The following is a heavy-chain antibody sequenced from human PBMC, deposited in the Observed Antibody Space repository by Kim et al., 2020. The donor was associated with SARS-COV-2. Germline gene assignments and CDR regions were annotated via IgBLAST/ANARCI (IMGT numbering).Heavy chain of an antibody. J-gene: IGHJ6*02. V-gene: IGHV1-18*01. CDR1: GYTFTSYG. D-gene: IGHD3-3*01. Sequence: ASVKVSCKASGYTFTSYGISWVRQAPGQGLEWMGWISAYNGNTNYAQKLQGRVTMTTDTSTSTAYMELRSLRSDDTAVYYCASYYDFWSGYYDYYYYGMGVWGQGTTVTVSS. CDR3: ASYYDFWSGYYDYYYYGMGV. CDR2: ISAYNGNT.